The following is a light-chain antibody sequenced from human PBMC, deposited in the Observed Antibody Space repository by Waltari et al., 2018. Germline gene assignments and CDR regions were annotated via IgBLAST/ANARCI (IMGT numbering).Light chain of an antibody. J-gene: IGKJ2*01. Sequence: DVVMTQSPLSLPVTLGQPASISCRSSQSLVHSDGNTYLHWFQQRPGQSPRRIIYKVSNRDSGVPDRFSGSGSGTDFTLKISRVEAEDVGVYFCMQGTHPMYTFGQGTKLEIK. CDR3: MQGTHPMYT. V-gene: IGKV2-30*02. CDR2: KVS. CDR1: QSLVHSDGNTY.